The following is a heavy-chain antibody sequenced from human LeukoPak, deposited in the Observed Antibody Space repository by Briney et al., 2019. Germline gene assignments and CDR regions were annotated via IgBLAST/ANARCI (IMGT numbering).Heavy chain of an antibody. J-gene: IGHJ4*02. CDR1: GFTFSSYA. Sequence: GGSLRLSCAASGFTFSSYAMSWVRQAPGKGLERVSAISGSGGSTYYADSVKGRFTISRDNSKNTLYLQMNSLRAEDTAVYYCAKDSKSGSYSDYWGQGTLVTVSS. D-gene: IGHD1-26*01. CDR2: ISGSGGST. CDR3: AKDSKSGSYSDY. V-gene: IGHV3-23*01.